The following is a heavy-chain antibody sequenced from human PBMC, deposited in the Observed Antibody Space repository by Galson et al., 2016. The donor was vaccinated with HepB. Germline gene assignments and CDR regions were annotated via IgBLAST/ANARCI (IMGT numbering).Heavy chain of an antibody. D-gene: IGHD6-19*01. CDR1: GGSISSGNW. V-gene: IGHV4-4*02. J-gene: IGHJ4*02. Sequence: ETLSLTCAVSGGSISSGNWYSWVRQPPGKGLEWIGEIYLRGNTDYNPSLKSRVTMSLDKSKNQFSLRLSSVTAADTALYYWARANSSGWSHFDYWGQGTLVAVSS. CDR2: IYLRGNT. CDR3: ARANSSGWSHFDY.